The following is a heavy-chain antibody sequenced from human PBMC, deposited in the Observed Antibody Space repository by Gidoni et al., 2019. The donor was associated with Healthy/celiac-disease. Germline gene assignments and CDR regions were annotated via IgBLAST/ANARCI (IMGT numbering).Heavy chain of an antibody. CDR2: ISVSGGST. Sequence: EVQLLESGGGWVQPGGSLRRACAASGFTFSSYAMSWVRQAPGKGLEVVSAISVSGGSTYYADSVTGRFTISRDNSKNTLYLQMNSLRAEDTAVYYCAKDMVRGRSGYWGQGTLVTVSS. J-gene: IGHJ4*02. V-gene: IGHV3-23*01. CDR1: GFTFSSYA. CDR3: AKDMVRGRSGY. D-gene: IGHD3-10*01.